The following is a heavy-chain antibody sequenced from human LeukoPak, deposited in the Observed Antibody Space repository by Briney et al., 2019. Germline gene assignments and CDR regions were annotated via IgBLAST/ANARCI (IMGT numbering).Heavy chain of an antibody. V-gene: IGHV3-7*01. D-gene: IGHD5-12*01. CDR1: GFTFSSYW. J-gene: IGHJ4*02. CDR3: ARSSGSRSNDY. CDR2: IKQDGSEK. Sequence: GGSLRLSCAASGFTFSSYWMSWVRQAPGKGLEWVTNIKQDGSEKYYVDSVKGRFTISRDNAKNSLYLQMNSLRAEDTAVYYCARSSGSRSNDYWGQGTLVTVSS.